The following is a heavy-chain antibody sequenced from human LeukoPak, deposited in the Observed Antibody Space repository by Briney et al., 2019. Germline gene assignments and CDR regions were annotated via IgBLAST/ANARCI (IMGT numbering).Heavy chain of an antibody. CDR1: GFTFMNYA. V-gene: IGHV3-23*01. D-gene: IGHD3-22*01. Sequence: GGSLRLSCATSGFTFMNYAMSWVRQAPGKGLEWVSGISGSGGSTYYADSLKGRFTISRDNSKDTLYVQMNSLRTEDTAVYYCAKEPVTMIVVDSFDYWGQGTLVTVSS. CDR3: AKEPVTMIVVDSFDY. CDR2: ISGSGGST. J-gene: IGHJ4*02.